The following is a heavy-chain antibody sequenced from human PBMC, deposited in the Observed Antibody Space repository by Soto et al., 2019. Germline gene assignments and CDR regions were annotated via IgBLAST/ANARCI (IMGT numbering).Heavy chain of an antibody. V-gene: IGHV3-53*04. J-gene: IGHJ2*01. CDR2: IYSGGST. CDR3: ARDGTMVRGERPERYFDL. D-gene: IGHD3-10*01. CDR1: GFTVSSNY. Sequence: EVQLVESGGGLVQPGGSLRLSCAASGFTVSSNYMSWVRQAPGKGLEWVSVIYSGGSTYYADSVKGRFTISRHNSKNTLYLQMNSLRAEDTAVYYCARDGTMVRGERPERYFDLWGRGTLVTVSS.